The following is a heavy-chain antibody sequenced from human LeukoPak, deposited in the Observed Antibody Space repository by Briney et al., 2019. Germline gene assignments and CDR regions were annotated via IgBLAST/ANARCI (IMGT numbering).Heavy chain of an antibody. Sequence: SETLSLTCTVSGGSISSSSYYWGWIRQPPGKGLEWIGSIYYSGSTYYNPSLKSRVTISVDTSKNQFSLKLSSVTAADTAVYYCAIFSHYDYVWGSSPFDYWGQGTLVTVSS. CDR2: IYYSGST. CDR3: AIFSHYDYVWGSSPFDY. D-gene: IGHD3-16*01. J-gene: IGHJ4*02. V-gene: IGHV4-39*01. CDR1: GGSISSSSYY.